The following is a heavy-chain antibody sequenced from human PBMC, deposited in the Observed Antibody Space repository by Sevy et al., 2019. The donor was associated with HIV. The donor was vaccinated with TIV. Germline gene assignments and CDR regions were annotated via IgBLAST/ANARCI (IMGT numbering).Heavy chain of an antibody. CDR1: GYTFSNYG. Sequence: ASVKVSCQASGYTFSNYGVTWVRQAPGRGLEWMGWISGYNGNKKYAQKFQDRVIMTTDTATSTAYMELRSLRSDDTAVYYCVRDESFSLIVVDPDYWGQGTLVTVSS. J-gene: IGHJ4*02. CDR2: ISGYNGNK. CDR3: VRDESFSLIVVDPDY. V-gene: IGHV1-18*01. D-gene: IGHD3-22*01.